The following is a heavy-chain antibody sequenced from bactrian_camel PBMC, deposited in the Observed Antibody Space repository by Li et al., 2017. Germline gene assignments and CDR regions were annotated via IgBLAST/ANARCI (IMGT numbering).Heavy chain of an antibody. CDR3: AADYALANGLWNPAAYRY. CDR1: RNMKS. Sequence: QVQLVESGGGSVQAGGSLTLSCVASRNMKSMGWFRQPPGREREAVAGIDYFGSTLYALSVKDRSVISQDKAKNTVYLQMDSLKPEDTAMYYCAADYALANGLWNPAAYRYWGRGTQVTVS. CDR2: IDYFGST. D-gene: IGHD1*01. V-gene: IGHV3S53*01. J-gene: IGHJ4*01.